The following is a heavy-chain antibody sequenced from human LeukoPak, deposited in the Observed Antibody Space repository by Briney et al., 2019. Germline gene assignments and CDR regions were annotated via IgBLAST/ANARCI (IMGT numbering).Heavy chain of an antibody. Sequence: GGSLRLSCAVSGLSVSSSYITWVRQAPGKGLEWVSVFLSGGSTHYADSVKARFSMSRDDSRNIVYLQLNSLRADDTAVYYCARSGLTGRGNGLDVWGQGTTVTVSS. D-gene: IGHD3/OR15-3a*01. V-gene: IGHV3-53*01. CDR2: FLSGGST. CDR3: ARSGLTGRGNGLDV. J-gene: IGHJ6*02. CDR1: GLSVSSSY.